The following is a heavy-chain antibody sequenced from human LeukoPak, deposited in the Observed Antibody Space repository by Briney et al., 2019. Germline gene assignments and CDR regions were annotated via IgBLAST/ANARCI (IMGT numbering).Heavy chain of an antibody. CDR2: ISYDGSNK. Sequence: GRSLRLSCAASGFTFSSYAMHWVRQASGKGLEGVAVISYDGSNKYYADSVKGRFTISRDNSKNTLYLQMNSLRAEDTAVYYCAKDLGYGGNPLSAFDIWGQGTMVTVSS. CDR3: AKDLGYGGNPLSAFDI. J-gene: IGHJ3*02. CDR1: GFTFSSYA. D-gene: IGHD4-23*01. V-gene: IGHV3-30-3*01.